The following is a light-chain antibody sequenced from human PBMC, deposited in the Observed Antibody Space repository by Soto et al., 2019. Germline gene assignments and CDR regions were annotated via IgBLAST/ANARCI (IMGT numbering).Light chain of an antibody. CDR2: GAS. V-gene: IGKV3-11*01. CDR3: QHFGGTTVP. J-gene: IGKJ5*01. Sequence: VVLREAQATLSLSSGEKATLSCRASQSVSSYLAWYQQRPGQTPSLLIYGASTRATGIPDRFSVSGSGTHFTHTVLRLEPGDFAVYSFQHFGGTTVPFGQGTRLEI. CDR1: QSVSSY.